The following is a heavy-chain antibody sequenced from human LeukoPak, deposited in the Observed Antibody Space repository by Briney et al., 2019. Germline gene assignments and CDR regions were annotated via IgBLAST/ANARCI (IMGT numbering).Heavy chain of an antibody. CDR1: GGSISSYY. J-gene: IGHJ4*02. Sequence: SETLSLTYTVSGGSISSYYWSWIRQPPGKGLEWIGYIYYSGSTNYNPSLKSRVTISVDTSKNQFSLKLSSVTAADTAVYYCARAGRWLQVVDYWGQGTLVTVSS. V-gene: IGHV4-59*01. D-gene: IGHD5-12*01. CDR2: IYYSGST. CDR3: ARAGRWLQVVDY.